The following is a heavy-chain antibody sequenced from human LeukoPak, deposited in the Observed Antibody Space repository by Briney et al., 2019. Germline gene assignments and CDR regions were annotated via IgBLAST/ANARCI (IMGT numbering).Heavy chain of an antibody. CDR1: GFTVSSNY. CDR2: IYSGGST. V-gene: IGHV3-53*01. CDR3: AREKSWWFGESEHNWFDP. Sequence: GGSLRLSCAASGFTVSSNYMSWVRQAPGKGLEWVSVIYSGGSTYYADSVKGRFTISRDNSKNTLYLQMNSLRAEDTAVYYCAREKSWWFGESEHNWFDPWGQGTLVTVSS. J-gene: IGHJ5*02. D-gene: IGHD3-10*01.